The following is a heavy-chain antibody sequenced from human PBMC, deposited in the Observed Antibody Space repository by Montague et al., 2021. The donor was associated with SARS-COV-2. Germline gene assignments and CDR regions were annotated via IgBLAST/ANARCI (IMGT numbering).Heavy chain of an antibody. CDR1: GGSISSYY. J-gene: IGHJ6*02. CDR2: IYTSGST. CDR3: ARVHMTILFIGYYYGIDV. D-gene: IGHD4/OR15-4a*01. Sequence: SETLSLTCTVSGGSISSYYWSWIRQPAGKGLEWIGRIYTSGSTKYNPSXXSRVTMSVDTSKNQFSLKLSSVTAADTAVYCCARVHMTILFIGYYYGIDVWGQGTTVTVSS. V-gene: IGHV4-4*07.